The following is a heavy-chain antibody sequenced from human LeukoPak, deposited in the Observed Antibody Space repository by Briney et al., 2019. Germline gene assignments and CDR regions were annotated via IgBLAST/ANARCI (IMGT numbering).Heavy chain of an antibody. CDR2: IDHIEREK. Sequence: GGSLRLSCAASGFTFSNYWMSWVRQAPGKGLDWVANIDHIEREKYYVDSVKGRFTISRDNAKNSLYLQINSPRADDTGVYYCAREFGYRGYIDYWGLGTLVTVSS. CDR1: GFTFSNYW. CDR3: AREFGYRGYIDY. V-gene: IGHV3-7*03. J-gene: IGHJ4*03. D-gene: IGHD5-12*01.